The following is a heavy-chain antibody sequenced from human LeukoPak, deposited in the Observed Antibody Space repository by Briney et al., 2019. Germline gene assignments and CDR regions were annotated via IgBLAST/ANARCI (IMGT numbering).Heavy chain of an antibody. CDR2: LYSSGDT. D-gene: IGHD6-6*01. CDR3: AKVILIAAAHGDFIDL. Sequence: GGSLGLSCAVSGFTVRSDYMAWVRQAPGKGLECVSILYSSGDTYYADSVQGRFTISRDNSKNTPYLQMSSLRADDTAIYYCAKVILIAAAHGDFIDLWGQGTLVSVSS. V-gene: IGHV3-53*01. CDR1: GFTVRSDY. J-gene: IGHJ5*02.